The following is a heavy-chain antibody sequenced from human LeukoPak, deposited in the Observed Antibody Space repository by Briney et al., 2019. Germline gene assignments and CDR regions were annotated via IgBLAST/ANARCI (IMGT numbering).Heavy chain of an antibody. Sequence: PGGSLRLSCAASGFTFSSYSMSWVRQAPGKGLEWVSSISSSSSYIYYADSVKGRFTISRDNAKNSLYLQMNSLRAEDTAVYYCASRGYCSSTSCYQKLRYYYYGMDVWGQGTTVTVSS. CDR2: ISSSSSYI. V-gene: IGHV3-21*01. CDR3: ASRGYCSSTSCYQKLRYYYYGMDV. CDR1: GFTFSSYS. J-gene: IGHJ6*02. D-gene: IGHD2-2*01.